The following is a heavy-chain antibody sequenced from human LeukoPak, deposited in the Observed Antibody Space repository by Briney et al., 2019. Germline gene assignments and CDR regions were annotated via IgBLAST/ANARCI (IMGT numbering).Heavy chain of an antibody. CDR3: ARDRDGYNPGD. CDR1: EFIFSNYW. Sequence: GGSLRLSCAVSEFIFSNYWVTWVRQAPGKGLEWVANIKQDGVEKYYADSVKGRFTISRDNAKNSLYLQMNSLRAEDTAVYYCARDRDGYNPGDWGQGTLVTVSS. D-gene: IGHD5-24*01. J-gene: IGHJ4*02. CDR2: IKQDGVEK. V-gene: IGHV3-7*01.